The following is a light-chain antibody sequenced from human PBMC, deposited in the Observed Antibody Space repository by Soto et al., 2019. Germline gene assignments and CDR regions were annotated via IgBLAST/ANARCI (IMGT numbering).Light chain of an antibody. CDR1: QGINNY. V-gene: IGKV1-16*02. Sequence: DIQMTQSPSSLSASVGDRVNITCRASQGINNYLAWFQKKPGTAPKSLIYATSSLQRGVPSKFSGSGSGTDFTLTINNLQPEDSATYDCQQYTRYPLTFGPGTTVEIK. J-gene: IGKJ3*01. CDR3: QQYTRYPLT. CDR2: ATS.